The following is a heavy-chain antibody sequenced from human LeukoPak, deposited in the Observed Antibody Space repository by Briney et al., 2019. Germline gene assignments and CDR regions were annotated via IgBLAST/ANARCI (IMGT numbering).Heavy chain of an antibody. CDR2: IYYSGST. J-gene: IGHJ4*02. D-gene: IGHD5-24*01. CDR3: ASSKRWLQLNYFDY. CDR1: GGSISSSSYY. V-gene: IGHV4-39*01. Sequence: SETLSLTCTVSGGSISSSSYYWGWIRQPPGKGLEWIGSIYYSGSTYYNPSLKSRVTISVDTSKNQFSLKLSSVTAADTAVYYCASSKRWLQLNYFDYWGQGTPVTVSS.